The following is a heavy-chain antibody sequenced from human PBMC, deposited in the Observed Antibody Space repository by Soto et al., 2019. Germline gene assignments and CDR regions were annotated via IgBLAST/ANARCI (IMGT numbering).Heavy chain of an antibody. V-gene: IGHV4-59*01. CDR1: GGSISSYY. CDR2: IYYSGST. D-gene: IGHD3-22*01. J-gene: IGHJ3*02. Sequence: SETLSLTCTVSGGSISSYYWSWIRQPPGKGLEWIGYIYYSGSTNYNPSLKSRVTISVDTSKNQFSLKLSSVTAADTAVYYCVRKGLYYYDSSEDAFDIWGQGTMVTVSS. CDR3: VRKGLYYYDSSEDAFDI.